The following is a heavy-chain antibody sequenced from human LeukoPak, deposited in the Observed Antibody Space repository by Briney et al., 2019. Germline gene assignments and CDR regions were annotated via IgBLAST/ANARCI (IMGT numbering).Heavy chain of an antibody. CDR1: GFTFSDYY. J-gene: IGHJ2*01. Sequence: PGGSLRLSCAASGFTFSDYYMSWIRQAPGKGLEWVSYISSSGSTIYYADSVKGRFTISRDNAKNSLYLQMNSLRAEDTAVYYCARDHLEAAADYYWYFDLWGRGTLVTVSS. CDR2: ISSSGSTI. V-gene: IGHV3-11*01. CDR3: ARDHLEAAADYYWYFDL. D-gene: IGHD6-13*01.